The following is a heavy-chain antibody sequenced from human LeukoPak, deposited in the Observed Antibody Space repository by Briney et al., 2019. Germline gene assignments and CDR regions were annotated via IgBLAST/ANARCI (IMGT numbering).Heavy chain of an antibody. CDR1: GGSISSYC. V-gene: IGHV4-59*01. D-gene: IGHD6-19*01. CDR3: ARVAVAGPHWYFDL. CDR2: IYYSGST. Sequence: PSETLSLTCTVSGGSISSYCWSWIRQPPGKGLEWIGYIYYSGSTNYNPSLKSRVTISVDTSKNQFSLKLSSVTAADTAVYYCARVAVAGPHWYFDLWGRGGLVTVSS. J-gene: IGHJ2*01.